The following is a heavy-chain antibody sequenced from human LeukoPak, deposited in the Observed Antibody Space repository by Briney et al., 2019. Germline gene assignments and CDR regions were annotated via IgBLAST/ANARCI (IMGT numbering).Heavy chain of an antibody. D-gene: IGHD3-22*01. J-gene: IGHJ4*02. CDR1: GFTFGDYY. V-gene: IGHV3-11*06. CDR2: VGGYSSYI. CDR3: ARGRYDMNGGSYYFDY. Sequence: GGSLRLSCAASGFTFGDYYMSWIRQAPGKGLEWLSYVGGYSSYINYADSVKGRFTISRDTAKNSLYLQMNSLRAEDTAVYYCARGRYDMNGGSYYFDYWGQGTLVTVSS.